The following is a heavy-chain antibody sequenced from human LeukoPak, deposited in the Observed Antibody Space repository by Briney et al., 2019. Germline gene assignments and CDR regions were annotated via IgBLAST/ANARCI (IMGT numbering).Heavy chain of an antibody. V-gene: IGHV1-24*01. CDR2: FDPEDGET. J-gene: IGHJ6*03. CDR1: GYTLTELS. CDR3: ATGGALSQYYYYMDV. D-gene: IGHD2/OR15-2a*01. Sequence: ASVKVSCKVSGYTLTELSMHWVRQAPGKGLEWMGGFDPEDGETIYAQKFQGRVTMTEDTSTDTAYMELSSLRSEDTAVYYCATGGALSQYYYYMDVWGRRTTVTVSS.